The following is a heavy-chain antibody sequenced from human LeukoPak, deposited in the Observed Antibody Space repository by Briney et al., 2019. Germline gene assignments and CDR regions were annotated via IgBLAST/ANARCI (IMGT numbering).Heavy chain of an antibody. CDR3: ARDEDYYDSSGPGYYYYGMDV. Sequence: GASVKVSCKASGYTFTGYYMHWVRQAPGQGLEWMGWINPNSGGTNYAQKFQGRVTMTRDTSISTAYMELSRLRSDDTAVYYCARDEDYYDSSGPGYYYYGMDVWGQGTTVTVSS. V-gene: IGHV1-2*02. CDR2: INPNSGGT. D-gene: IGHD3-22*01. CDR1: GYTFTGYY. J-gene: IGHJ6*02.